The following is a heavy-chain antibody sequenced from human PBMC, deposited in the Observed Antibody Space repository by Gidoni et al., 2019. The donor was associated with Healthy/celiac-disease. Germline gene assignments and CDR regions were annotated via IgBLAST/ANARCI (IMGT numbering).Heavy chain of an antibody. CDR1: GFTFSSYA. CDR2: ISGSGCST. CDR3: AKDREMAIPDAFDI. D-gene: IGHD2-21*01. Sequence: EVQLLESGGGLLQPGGSLRLSCAPSGFTFSSYAMSWVRQAPGRGLEWVAAISGSGCSTYYADSVKGRFTISRDNPKNTLYLQMNSLRAEDTAVYYCAKDREMAIPDAFDIWGQGTMVTVSS. V-gene: IGHV3-23*01. J-gene: IGHJ3*02.